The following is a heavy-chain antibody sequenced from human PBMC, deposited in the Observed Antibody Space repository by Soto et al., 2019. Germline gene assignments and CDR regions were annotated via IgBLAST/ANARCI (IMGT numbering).Heavy chain of an antibody. V-gene: IGHV1-18*04. CDR2: ISAYNGNT. J-gene: IGHJ6*02. CDR1: GYTFTSYG. CDR3: VRDFSVVLRYFDWLSNGMDV. D-gene: IGHD3-9*01. Sequence: ASVKVSCKASGYTFTSYGISRVRQAPGQGLEWMGWISAYNGNTNYAQKLQGRVTMTTDTSRSTAYMELRSLRSDDTAVYYCVRDFSVVLRYFDWLSNGMDVWGQGTTVTVSS.